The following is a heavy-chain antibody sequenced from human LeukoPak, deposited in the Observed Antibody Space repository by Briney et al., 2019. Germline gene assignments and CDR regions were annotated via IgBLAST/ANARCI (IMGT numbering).Heavy chain of an antibody. Sequence: GGSLRLSCAASGFSFSSYSMNWVRQAPGKGLEWVSSISSGSDYIHYADSVKGRFTISRDNAKNSLYLQMNSLRAEDTAVYYCARVIRGYFDYWGQGTLVTVSS. CDR1: GFSFSSYS. CDR2: ISSGSDYI. J-gene: IGHJ4*02. V-gene: IGHV3-21*01. D-gene: IGHD3-16*01. CDR3: ARVIRGYFDY.